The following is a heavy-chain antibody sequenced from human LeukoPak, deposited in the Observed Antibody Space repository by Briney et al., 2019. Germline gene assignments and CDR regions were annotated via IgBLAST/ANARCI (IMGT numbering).Heavy chain of an antibody. CDR2: ISYDGNNK. Sequence: GGSLRLSCAASGFTFSSYGMHWVRQAPGKGLEWVAVISYDGNNKYYADSVKGRFTISRDNSKNTLYLQMNSLRPEDTAVYYCAKDLTYYYDISGSYYGYYFDYWGQGALVTVSS. CDR1: GFTFSSYG. V-gene: IGHV3-30*18. J-gene: IGHJ4*02. D-gene: IGHD3-22*01. CDR3: AKDLTYYYDISGSYYGYYFDY.